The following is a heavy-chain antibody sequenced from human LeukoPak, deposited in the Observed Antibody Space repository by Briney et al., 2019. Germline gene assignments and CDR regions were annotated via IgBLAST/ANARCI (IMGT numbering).Heavy chain of an antibody. CDR2: IYSGGST. CDR3: ARGGPAAGRFDY. D-gene: IGHD6-13*01. V-gene: IGHV3-66*01. J-gene: IGHJ4*02. Sequence: AGSLRLSCAASGVTISSNYMSWVRQAPGKGLEWVSVIYSGGSTYYADSVKGRFTISRDNSKNTLYLQMNSLRAEDTAVYYCARGGPAAGRFDYWGQGTLVTVSS. CDR1: GVTISSNY.